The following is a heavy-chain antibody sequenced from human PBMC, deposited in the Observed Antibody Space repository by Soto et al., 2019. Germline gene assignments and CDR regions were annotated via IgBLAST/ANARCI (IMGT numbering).Heavy chain of an antibody. CDR1: GGPINNYY. Sequence: SETLSLTCTVSGGPINNYYWSWIRQPPGKGLEWIGYISYGGYPNYSPSLKSRVTISADTSKSQISLKMSSVTAADTAVYYCARGYCSGGSCYRPGFDYWGQGALVTVSS. CDR2: ISYGGYP. J-gene: IGHJ4*02. V-gene: IGHV4-59*01. CDR3: ARGYCSGGSCYRPGFDY. D-gene: IGHD2-15*01.